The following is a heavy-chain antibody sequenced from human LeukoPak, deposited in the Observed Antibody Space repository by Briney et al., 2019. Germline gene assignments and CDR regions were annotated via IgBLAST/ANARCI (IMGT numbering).Heavy chain of an antibody. CDR2: IIPIFGTA. D-gene: IGHD6-19*01. CDR3: ASDLPYGEQWPRGRFFQH. CDR1: GGTFSSYA. V-gene: IGHV1-69*06. Sequence: GASVKVSCKASGGTFSSYAISWVRQAPGQGLEWMGGIIPIFGTANYAQKFQGRVTITADKSTSTAYMELSSLRSEDTAVYYCASDLPYGEQWPRGRFFQHWGQGTLVTVSS. J-gene: IGHJ1*01.